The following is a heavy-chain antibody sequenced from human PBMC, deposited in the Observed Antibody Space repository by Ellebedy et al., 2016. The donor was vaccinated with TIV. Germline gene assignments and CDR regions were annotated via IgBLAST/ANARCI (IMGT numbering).Heavy chain of an antibody. V-gene: IGHV3-23*01. CDR3: AKVNDYVWGSYPGGEVLYFDY. CDR1: GFTFSSYA. CDR2: ISGSGGST. Sequence: GGSLRLXXAASGFTFSSYAMSWVRQAPGKGLEWVSAISGSGGSTYYADSVKGRFTISRDNSKNTLYLQMNSLRAEDTAVYYCAKVNDYVWGSYPGGEVLYFDYWGQGTLVTVSS. J-gene: IGHJ4*02. D-gene: IGHD3-16*02.